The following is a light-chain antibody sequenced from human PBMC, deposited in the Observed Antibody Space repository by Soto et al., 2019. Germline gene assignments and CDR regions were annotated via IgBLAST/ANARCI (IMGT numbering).Light chain of an antibody. CDR1: SDDIGTYNY. V-gene: IGLV2-8*01. Sequence: QSVLTQPPSASGSPGQSVTISCTGTSDDIGTYNYVSWFHQHSGNAPKLIIYEVDKRPSGVPNRFSGSKSGNTASLTISGLQAEDEADYYCSSFVHKNNLLFGGGTKLTVL. CDR3: SSFVHKNNLL. CDR2: EVD. J-gene: IGLJ2*01.